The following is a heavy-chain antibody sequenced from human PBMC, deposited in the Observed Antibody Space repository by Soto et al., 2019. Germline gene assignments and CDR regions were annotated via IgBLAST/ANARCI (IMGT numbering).Heavy chain of an antibody. V-gene: IGHV3-66*01. D-gene: IGHD3-10*01. Sequence: RLSCAASGFTVSSNYMSWVRQAPGKGLEWVSVIYSGGATYYADSVKGRFTISRDSSKNTLYLQMNNLRVEDTAVYYFTMTFYGSGRYYDYWGQGTLVTVSS. CDR3: TMTFYGSGRYYDY. CDR2: IYSGGAT. J-gene: IGHJ4*02. CDR1: GFTVSSNY.